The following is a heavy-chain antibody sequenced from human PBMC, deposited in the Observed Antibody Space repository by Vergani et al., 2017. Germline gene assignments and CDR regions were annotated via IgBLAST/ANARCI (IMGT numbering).Heavy chain of an antibody. D-gene: IGHD3-3*01. CDR2: IYHSGST. CDR1: GGSISSGGYY. CDR3: ARDSFGWSGYYTHNWFDP. V-gene: IGHV4-31*03. Sequence: QVQLQESGPGLVKPSQTLSLTCTVSGGSISSGGYYWSWIRQHPGKGLEWIGYIYHSGSTYYNPSLKSRVTISVDRSKNQFSLKLSSVTAADTAVYYCARDSFGWSGYYTHNWFDPWGQGTLVTVSS. J-gene: IGHJ5*02.